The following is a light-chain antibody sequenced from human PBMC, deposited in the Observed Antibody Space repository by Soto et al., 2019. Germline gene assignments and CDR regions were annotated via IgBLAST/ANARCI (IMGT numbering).Light chain of an antibody. CDR2: GAS. J-gene: IGKJ1*01. CDR3: LQDINYPWT. V-gene: IGKV1-6*01. Sequence: IQITPSASTLCVSVGDSITISCLASQGIGNALGWYQQKPGKPPKVLIYGASNLQSGVPPRFSGSGSGTDFTLAISSLQPEDSATYYCLQDINYPWTFGQGTKVDIK. CDR1: QGIGNA.